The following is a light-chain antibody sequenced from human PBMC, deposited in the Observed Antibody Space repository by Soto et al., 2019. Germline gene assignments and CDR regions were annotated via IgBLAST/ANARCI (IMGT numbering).Light chain of an antibody. CDR3: QQYYSYPRT. CDR1: QGISSY. J-gene: IGKJ1*01. V-gene: IGKV1-8*01. Sequence: AIRMTQSPSSFSASTGDRVTITCRASQGISSYLAWYQQKPGKAPKLLIYAASTLQSGVPSRFSGSGSGTGVTLNIGCLQSEDFAPYCCQQYYSYPRTFGQGTKVEIK. CDR2: AAS.